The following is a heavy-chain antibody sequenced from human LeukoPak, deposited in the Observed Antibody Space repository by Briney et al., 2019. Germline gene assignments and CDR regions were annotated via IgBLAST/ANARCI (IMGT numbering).Heavy chain of an antibody. CDR2: IYYSGST. CDR1: GGSISSYY. Sequence: SETLSLTCTVSGGSISSYYWSWIRQPPGKGLEWIGYIYYSGSTNYNPSLKSRVTISVDTSKNQFSLKLSSVTAADTAVYYCARDKAAAGYYYYMDVWGKGTTVTVSS. D-gene: IGHD6-13*01. CDR3: ARDKAAAGYYYYMDV. V-gene: IGHV4-59*01. J-gene: IGHJ6*03.